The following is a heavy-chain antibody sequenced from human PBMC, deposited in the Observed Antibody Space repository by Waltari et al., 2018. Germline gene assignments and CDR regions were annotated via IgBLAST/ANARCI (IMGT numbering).Heavy chain of an antibody. V-gene: IGHV4-34*01. J-gene: IGHJ6*02. Sequence: QVQLQQWGAGLLKPSETLSLTCAVYGGSFSGYYWSWIRQPPGKGLEWIGEINHSGSTNYNPSLKSRVTISVDTSKNQFSLKLSSVTAADMAVYYCARQKGYYYYGMDVWGQGTTVTVSS. CDR1: GGSFSGYY. CDR2: INHSGST. CDR3: ARQKGYYYYGMDV.